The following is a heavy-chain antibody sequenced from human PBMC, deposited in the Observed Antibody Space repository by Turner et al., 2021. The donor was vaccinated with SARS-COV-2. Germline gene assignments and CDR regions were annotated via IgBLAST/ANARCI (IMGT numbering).Heavy chain of an antibody. CDR2: ISYDGSNK. V-gene: IGHV3-30*18. D-gene: IGHD3-9*01. Sequence: QVQLVESGGGVVQPGGSLTLACAASGFTFSSYGMHWVRQAPGKGLEWVAVISYDGSNKYYADSVKGRFTISRDNSKNTLYLQMNSLRAEDTAVYYCAKGGWYYDILTGSYFDYWGQGTLVTVSS. J-gene: IGHJ4*02. CDR1: GFTFSSYG. CDR3: AKGGWYYDILTGSYFDY.